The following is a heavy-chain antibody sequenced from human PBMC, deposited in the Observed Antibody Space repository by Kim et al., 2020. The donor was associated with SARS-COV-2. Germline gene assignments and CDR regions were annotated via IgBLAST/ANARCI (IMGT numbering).Heavy chain of an antibody. V-gene: IGHV6-1*01. CDR2: S. CDR3: ARVGSGWGLDY. D-gene: IGHD6-19*01. J-gene: IGHJ4*02. Sequence: SDYALSVKSRITINPDTSKNQFSLQLKSVTPEDTAVYYCARVGSGWGLDYWGQGTLVTVSS.